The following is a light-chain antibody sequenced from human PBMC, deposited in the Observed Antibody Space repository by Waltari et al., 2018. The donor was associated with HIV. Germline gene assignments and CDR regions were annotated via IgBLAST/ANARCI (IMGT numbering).Light chain of an antibody. CDR1: SSHIGSKT. J-gene: IGLJ1*01. Sequence: QSVLTQSPSASGTPGQRVTISCSGSSSHIGSKTVHWYQQLPGTAPKLLISSRDQRPSGVPDRFSGSYSGTSASLAISGLQSEDEADYYCAAWDGSLIGYVFGTGTKVTVL. CDR3: AAWDGSLIGYV. CDR2: SRD. V-gene: IGLV1-44*01.